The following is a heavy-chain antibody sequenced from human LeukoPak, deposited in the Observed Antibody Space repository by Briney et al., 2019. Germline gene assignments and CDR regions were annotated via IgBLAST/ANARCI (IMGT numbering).Heavy chain of an antibody. Sequence: GASVKVSCKASGFTFTSSAVRRVRQARGQGLEWIGWIVVGSGNTNYAQKFQERVTINRDMSTSTAYMELSSLRSEDTAVYYCATDDVTTGTKTALGYWGQGTLVTVSS. V-gene: IGHV1-58*01. CDR2: IVVGSGNT. D-gene: IGHD1-1*01. CDR1: GFTFTSSA. J-gene: IGHJ4*02. CDR3: ATDDVTTGTKTALGY.